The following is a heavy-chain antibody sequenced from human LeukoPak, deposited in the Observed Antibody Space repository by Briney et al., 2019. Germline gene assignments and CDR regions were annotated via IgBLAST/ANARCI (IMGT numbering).Heavy chain of an antibody. Sequence: GGSLRLSCAASGFTFSSYSMNWIRQAPGKGLEWVSSISSGSTSIYYADSMKGRFTISRDNAKNSLYLQMNSLRAEDTAVYYCARWLDNWGQGTLVTVSS. CDR1: GFTFSSYS. V-gene: IGHV3-21*01. J-gene: IGHJ4*02. CDR2: ISSGSTSI. CDR3: ARWLDN.